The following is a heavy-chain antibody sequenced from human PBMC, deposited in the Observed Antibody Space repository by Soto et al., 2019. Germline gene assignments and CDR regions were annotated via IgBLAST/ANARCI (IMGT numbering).Heavy chain of an antibody. J-gene: IGHJ6*02. CDR2: MNPNSGNT. D-gene: IGHD6-13*01. Sequence: GASVKVSCKASGYTFTSYDIHWVRQATGKGLEWMGWMNPNSGNTGYAQKFQGRVTMTRNTSISTAYMELSSLRSEDTAVYYCARGLAAGTGYYYYYGMDVWGQGTTVTVSS. V-gene: IGHV1-8*01. CDR3: ARGLAAGTGYYYYYGMDV. CDR1: GYTFTSYD.